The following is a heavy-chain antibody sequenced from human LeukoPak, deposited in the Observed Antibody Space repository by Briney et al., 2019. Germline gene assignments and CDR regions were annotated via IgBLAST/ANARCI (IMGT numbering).Heavy chain of an antibody. D-gene: IGHD6-19*01. CDR3: AKDLVGSGWYFYYFDY. CDR1: GFTFSSYW. J-gene: IGHJ4*02. CDR2: IKQDGSEK. V-gene: IGHV3-7*03. Sequence: GGSLRLSCAASGFTFSSYWMSWVRQAPGKGLEWVANIKQDGSEKYYVDSVKGRFTIPRDNAKNTLYLQMNSLRAEDTAVYYCAKDLVGSGWYFYYFDYWGQGTLVTVSS.